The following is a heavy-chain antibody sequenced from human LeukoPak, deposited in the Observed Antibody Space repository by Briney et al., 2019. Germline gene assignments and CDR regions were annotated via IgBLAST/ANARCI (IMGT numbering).Heavy chain of an antibody. J-gene: IGHJ3*02. D-gene: IGHD3-10*01. V-gene: IGHV3-9*01. CDR2: ISWNSGSI. CDR3: AKDSGSGSYYNWGAFDI. Sequence: GGSLRLSCAASGFTFDDYAMHWVRQAPGKGLEWVSGISWNSGSIGYADSVKGRFTISRDNAKNSLYLQMNSLRAEDTALYYCAKDSGSGSYYNWGAFDIWGQGTMVTVSS. CDR1: GFTFDDYA.